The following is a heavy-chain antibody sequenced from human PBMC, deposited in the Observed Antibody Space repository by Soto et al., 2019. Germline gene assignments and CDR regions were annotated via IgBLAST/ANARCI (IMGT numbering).Heavy chain of an antibody. CDR1: GFTFSSYG. V-gene: IGHV3-30*18. CDR3: AKALKEDTAMVTYYYYGMDV. CDR2: ISYDGSNK. Sequence: GGSLRLSCAACGFTFSSYGMHWVRQAPGKGLEWVAVISYDGSNKYYADSVKGRFTISRDNSKNTLYLQMNSLRAEDTAVYYCAKALKEDTAMVTYYYYGMDVWGQGTTVTVSS. J-gene: IGHJ6*02. D-gene: IGHD5-18*01.